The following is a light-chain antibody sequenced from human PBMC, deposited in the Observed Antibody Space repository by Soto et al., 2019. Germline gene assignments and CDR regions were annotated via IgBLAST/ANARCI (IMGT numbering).Light chain of an antibody. CDR1: KLGDKY. CDR3: QAWDSRTVV. J-gene: IGLJ2*01. V-gene: IGLV3-1*01. CDR2: QDS. Sequence: SYELTQPPSVSVSPGQTASITCSGDKLGDKYACWYQQKPGQSPVLVIYQDSKRPSGIAERFSGSNSGNTATLTISGTQAMDEADYYCQAWDSRTVVFGGGTKVTVL.